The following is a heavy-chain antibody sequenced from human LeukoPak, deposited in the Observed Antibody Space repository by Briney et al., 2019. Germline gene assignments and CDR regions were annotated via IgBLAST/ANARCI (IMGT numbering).Heavy chain of an antibody. CDR3: ARGEAYCSSTSCYFDY. Sequence: PGRSLRLSCAASGFSFSNYAMHWVRQAPGKGLEWVAVISYDGSNKYYADSVKGRFIISRDNSKNTLYLQMNSLRAEDTAVYYCARGEAYCSSTSCYFDYWGQGTLVTVSS. CDR2: ISYDGSNK. J-gene: IGHJ4*02. CDR1: GFSFSNYA. D-gene: IGHD2-2*01. V-gene: IGHV3-30-3*01.